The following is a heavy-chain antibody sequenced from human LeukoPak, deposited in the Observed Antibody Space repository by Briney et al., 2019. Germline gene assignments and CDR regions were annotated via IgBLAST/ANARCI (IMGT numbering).Heavy chain of an antibody. CDR3: ARGGNGVLYYYYYYMDV. J-gene: IGHJ6*03. CDR2: IKQDGSEK. Sequence: GSLRLSCAASGFTFSSYWMSWVRQAPGKGLEWVANIKQDGSEKYYVDSVKGRFTISRDNAKNSLYLQMNSLRAEDTAVYYCARGGNGVLYYYYYYMDVWGKGTTVTVSS. D-gene: IGHD1-1*01. CDR1: GFTFSSYW. V-gene: IGHV3-7*01.